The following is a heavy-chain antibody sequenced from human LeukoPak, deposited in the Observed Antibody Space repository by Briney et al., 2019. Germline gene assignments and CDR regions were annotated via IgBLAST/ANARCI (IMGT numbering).Heavy chain of an antibody. CDR3: ARGVLNRLLDIVVVPAAIGFDYYYYYMDV. J-gene: IGHJ6*03. D-gene: IGHD2-2*03. Sequence: GASVKVSCKASGYTFTSYDINWVRQATGQGLEWIGWMNTNSGNTGYAQKFQGRATMTGNTSIRTAYLGLGSLRSEETALYYCARGVLNRLLDIVVVPAAIGFDYYYYYMDVWGKGTTVTVSS. V-gene: IGHV1-8*01. CDR1: GYTFTSYD. CDR2: MNTNSGNT.